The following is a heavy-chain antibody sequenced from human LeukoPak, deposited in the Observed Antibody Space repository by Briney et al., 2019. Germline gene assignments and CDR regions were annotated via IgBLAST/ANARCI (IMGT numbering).Heavy chain of an antibody. Sequence: ASVKVSCKASGYTFTSYAMNWVRQAPGQGLEWMGWINTNTGNPTYAQGFTGRFVFSLDTSVSTAYLQISGLKAEDTAVYYCARDGEGYCSSTSCSDYWGQGTLVTVSS. V-gene: IGHV7-4-1*02. CDR3: ARDGEGYCSSTSCSDY. D-gene: IGHD2-2*01. J-gene: IGHJ4*02. CDR2: INTNTGNP. CDR1: GYTFTSYA.